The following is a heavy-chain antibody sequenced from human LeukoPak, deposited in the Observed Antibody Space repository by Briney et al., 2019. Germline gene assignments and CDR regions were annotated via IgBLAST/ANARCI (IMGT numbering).Heavy chain of an antibody. J-gene: IGHJ4*02. V-gene: IGHV1-2*02. CDR2: INPNSGGT. CDR3: ARDLYNWNDEGYFDY. CDR1: GYTFTGYH. Sequence: GASVKVSCKASGYTFTGYHMHWVRQAPGQGLEWMGWINPNSGGTNYAQKFQGRVTMTRDTSISTAYMELSRLRSDDTAVYYCARDLYNWNDEGYFDYWGQGTLVTVSS. D-gene: IGHD1-1*01.